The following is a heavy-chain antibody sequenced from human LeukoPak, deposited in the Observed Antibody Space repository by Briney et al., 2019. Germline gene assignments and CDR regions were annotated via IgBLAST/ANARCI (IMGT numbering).Heavy chain of an antibody. V-gene: IGHV3-23*01. Sequence: GGSLRLSCAASGFTFSSYAMSWVRQAPGKGLEWVSAISGSGGSIYYADSVKGRFTISRDNSKNTLYLQMNSLRAEDAALYYCARDIVVVPAAGDAFDIWGQGTMVTVSS. CDR2: ISGSGGSI. D-gene: IGHD2-2*01. J-gene: IGHJ3*02. CDR3: ARDIVVVPAAGDAFDI. CDR1: GFTFSSYA.